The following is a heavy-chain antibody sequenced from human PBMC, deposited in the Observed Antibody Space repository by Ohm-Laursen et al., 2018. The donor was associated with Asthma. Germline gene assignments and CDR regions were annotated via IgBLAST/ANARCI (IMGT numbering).Heavy chain of an antibody. J-gene: IGHJ6*02. D-gene: IGHD1-1*01. CDR1: GFTFSNNG. CDR2: VSSGDGTRK. CDR3: AVRTTSAGFDV. V-gene: IGHV3-30*03. Sequence: SLRLSCAASGFTFSNNGMHWVRQAPGKGLEWVAAVSSGDGTRKYYADSVKGRFTISRDNAKNSLYLQMNSLRAQDTAVYYCAVRTTSAGFDVWGQGTTVTVSS.